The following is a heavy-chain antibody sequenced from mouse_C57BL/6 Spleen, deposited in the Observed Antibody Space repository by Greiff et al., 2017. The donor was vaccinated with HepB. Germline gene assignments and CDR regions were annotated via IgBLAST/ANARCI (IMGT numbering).Heavy chain of an antibody. D-gene: IGHD1-1*01. CDR3: ARNPVVANWYFDV. J-gene: IGHJ1*03. CDR2: IWSGGST. CDR1: GFSLTSYG. V-gene: IGHV2-2*01. Sequence: VQRVESGPGLVQPSQSLSITCTVSGFSLTSYGVHWVRQSPGKGLEWLGVIWSGGSTDYNAAFISRLSISKDNSKSQVFFKMNSLQADDTAIYYCARNPVVANWYFDVWGTGTTVTVSS.